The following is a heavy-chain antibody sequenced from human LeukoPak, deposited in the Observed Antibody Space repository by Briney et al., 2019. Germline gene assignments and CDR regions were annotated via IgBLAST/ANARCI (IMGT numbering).Heavy chain of an antibody. CDR3: ARERYGGNSGRAFDI. CDR1: GYTFTSYA. CDR2: IIPIFGTA. V-gene: IGHV1-69*13. J-gene: IGHJ3*02. D-gene: IGHD4-23*01. Sequence: SVKVSCKASGYTFTSYAMNWVRQAPGQGLEWMGGIIPIFGTANYAQKFQGRVTITADESTSTAYMELSSLRSEDTAVYYCARERYGGNSGRAFDIWGQGTMVTVSS.